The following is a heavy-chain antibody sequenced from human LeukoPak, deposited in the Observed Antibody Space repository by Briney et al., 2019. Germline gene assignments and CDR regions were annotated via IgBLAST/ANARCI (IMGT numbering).Heavy chain of an antibody. D-gene: IGHD3-10*01. V-gene: IGHV4-34*01. CDR3: ARGGIMVRVSINFLFYYGLDL. Sequence: SETLSLTRDVSNGSLTGYYWTWIRQPPGRGLEWIGEINHSGITNYNPSLKSRISISLDRSKNQFSLNLSSVTAADTAVYYCARGGIMVRVSINFLFYYGLDLWGQGTPVTVSS. CDR2: INHSGIT. CDR1: NGSLTGYY. J-gene: IGHJ6*02.